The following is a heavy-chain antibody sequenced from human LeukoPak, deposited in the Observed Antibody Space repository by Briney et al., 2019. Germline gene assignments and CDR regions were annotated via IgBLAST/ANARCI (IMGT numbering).Heavy chain of an antibody. J-gene: IGHJ4*02. CDR3: ARRGRGYCSGGSCYVDY. V-gene: IGHV5-51*01. D-gene: IGHD2-15*01. Sequence: GESLKISCKGSGYSFTSYWIGWVRQMPGKGLEWMGIIYPGDSDARYSPSFQGQVTISADKSISTAYLQWSSLKASDTAMYYCARRGRGYCSGGSCYVDYWGQGTLVTVSS. CDR2: IYPGDSDA. CDR1: GYSFTSYW.